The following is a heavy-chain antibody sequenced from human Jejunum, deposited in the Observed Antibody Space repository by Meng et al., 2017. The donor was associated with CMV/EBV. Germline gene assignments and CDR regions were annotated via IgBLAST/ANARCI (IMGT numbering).Heavy chain of an antibody. CDR1: YTFTSDE. Sequence: YTFTSDEINWVQQATGQGMEWMGWMNPSSGNTGYAKKFQGRVTITRNTSISTAYMELSSLRSEDTAVYYCARGRGGYCSSTSCLFDCWGQGTLVTVSS. J-gene: IGHJ4*02. D-gene: IGHD2-2*01. CDR2: MNPSSGNT. V-gene: IGHV1-8*03. CDR3: ARGRGGYCSSTSCLFDC.